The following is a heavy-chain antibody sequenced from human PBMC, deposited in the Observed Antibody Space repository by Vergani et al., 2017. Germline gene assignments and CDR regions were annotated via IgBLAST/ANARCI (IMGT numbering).Heavy chain of an antibody. CDR2: IIPILGIA. D-gene: IGHD3-22*01. Sequence: QVQLVQSGAEVKKPRSSVKVSCKASGDTFSSYSISWVRQVPGQGLEWMGRIIPILGIANYAQKFQGRVTITADKPTSTAYMELSSLRSEDTAVYYCARSSGYYSYYFDFWGQGTLVTVSS. CDR3: ARSSGYYSYYFDF. CDR1: GDTFSSYS. J-gene: IGHJ4*02. V-gene: IGHV1-69*02.